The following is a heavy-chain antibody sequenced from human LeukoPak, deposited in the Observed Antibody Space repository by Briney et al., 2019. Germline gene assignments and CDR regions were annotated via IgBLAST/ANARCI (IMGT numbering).Heavy chain of an antibody. Sequence: GRSLRLSCAASGFTFDDYAMHWVRQAPGKGLEWVSGIGWNSGSIGYADSVKGRFTISRDNAKSSLYLQMNSLRAEDTALYYCAKDGDSGGYSWFSNYFDYWGQGTLVTVSS. J-gene: IGHJ4*02. CDR3: AKDGDSGGYSWFSNYFDY. V-gene: IGHV3-9*01. CDR1: GFTFDDYA. CDR2: IGWNSGSI. D-gene: IGHD3-22*01.